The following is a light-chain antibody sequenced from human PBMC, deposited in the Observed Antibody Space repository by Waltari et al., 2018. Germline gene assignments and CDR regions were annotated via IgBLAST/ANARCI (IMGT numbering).Light chain of an antibody. CDR3: STWDDSLSGRV. V-gene: IGLV1-47*01. Sequence: QSVLTQLPSASGTPGQRVTISCSGSSSNIEVNFVYWYQQPPGTAPKLLIYRNIQRPPGAPDRFSASTSATSASLAISGLRSEDEADYYCSTWDDSLSGRVFGGGTKLTVL. CDR1: SSNIEVNF. J-gene: IGLJ3*02. CDR2: RNI.